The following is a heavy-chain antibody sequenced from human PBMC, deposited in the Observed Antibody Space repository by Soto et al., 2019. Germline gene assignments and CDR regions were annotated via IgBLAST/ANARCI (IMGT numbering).Heavy chain of an antibody. CDR2: IDTSSTYI. Sequence: EVQLVESGGGLVKPGGSLRLSCAASGFSFSSFTMNWVRQAPGKGLEWVSSIDTSSTYIYYADSVTGRFTISRDNDKKSGYLQMHSLRAEDTAVYYCARETGSYNWNDGLMEVWGQGTTVTVSS. CDR1: GFSFSSFT. D-gene: IGHD1-20*01. J-gene: IGHJ6*02. CDR3: ARETGSYNWNDGLMEV. V-gene: IGHV3-21*02.